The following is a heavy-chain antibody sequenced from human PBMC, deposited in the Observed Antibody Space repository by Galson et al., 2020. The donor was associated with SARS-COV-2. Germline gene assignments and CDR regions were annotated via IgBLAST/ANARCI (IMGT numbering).Heavy chain of an antibody. D-gene: IGHD3-16*01. J-gene: IGHJ6*03. CDR3: ARGRPPWGRYYYCYLDV. CDR2: IGTAGGT. CDR1: GFTFSSYD. Sequence: GGSLRLSCAASGFTFSSYDMHWVRQAPGKGLEWVSAIGTAGGTYYQGSAKGRFTISSENAKNSLYLQMNNLRAGDTAVYYCARGRPPWGRYYYCYLDVGGQGTPVTVSS. V-gene: IGHV3-13*01.